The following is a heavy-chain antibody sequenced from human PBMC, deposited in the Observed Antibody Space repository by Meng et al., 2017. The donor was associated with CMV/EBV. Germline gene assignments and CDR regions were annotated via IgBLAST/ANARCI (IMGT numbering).Heavy chain of an antibody. CDR3: ARKRSQVSGSAYDI. Sequence: GESLKISCAASGFTFSDYYMSWIRQAPEKGLEWVSYITNSGNTIYYADSVKGRFSFSRDNAKNSLYLQMKSLRAEDTAIYYCARKRSQVSGSAYDIWGHGTMVTVSS. V-gene: IGHV3-11*01. CDR2: ITNSGNTI. CDR1: GFTFSDYY. J-gene: IGHJ3*02. D-gene: IGHD2-15*01.